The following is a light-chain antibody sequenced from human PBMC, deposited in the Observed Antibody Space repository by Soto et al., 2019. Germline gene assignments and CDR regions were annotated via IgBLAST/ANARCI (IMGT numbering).Light chain of an antibody. CDR2: SAS. CDR3: LQHSDYPFT. J-gene: IGKJ2*01. Sequence: DIQMTQSPSSLSASVGDRVTITCRASRGIRDALGWYQQKSGKVPKRLIYSASSLQNGVPSRFSGRGYGTEFTLTISSLPPEDFATYFCLQHSDYPFTFGQGNRLEI. V-gene: IGKV1-17*01. CDR1: RGIRDA.